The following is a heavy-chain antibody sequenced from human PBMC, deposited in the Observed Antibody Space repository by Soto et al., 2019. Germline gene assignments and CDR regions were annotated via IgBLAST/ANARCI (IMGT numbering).Heavy chain of an antibody. CDR1: GGSISSYY. J-gene: IGHJ4*02. V-gene: IGHV4-59*08. CDR3: ARLEGSGSYYHRHFDY. CDR2: IYYSGST. Sequence: PSETLSLTCTVSGGSISSYYWSWIRQPPGKGLEWIGYIYYSGSTNYNPSLKSRVTISVDTSKNQFSLKVSPVTAADTAVYYCARLEGSGSYYHRHFDYWGQGTLVTVSS. D-gene: IGHD3-10*01.